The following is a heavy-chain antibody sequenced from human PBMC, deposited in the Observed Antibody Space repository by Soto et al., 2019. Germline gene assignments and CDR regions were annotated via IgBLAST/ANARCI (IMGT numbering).Heavy chain of an antibody. D-gene: IGHD3-22*01. CDR3: ARELDYYDSSGYRPVVAFDI. CDR1: GFTFSSYA. J-gene: IGHJ3*02. V-gene: IGHV3-30-3*01. Sequence: GGSLRLSCAASGFTFSSYAMHWVRQAPGKGLEWVAVISYDGSNKYYADSVKGRFTISRDNSKNTLYLQMNSLRAEDTAVYYCARELDYYDSSGYRPVVAFDIWGQGTMVTVSS. CDR2: ISYDGSNK.